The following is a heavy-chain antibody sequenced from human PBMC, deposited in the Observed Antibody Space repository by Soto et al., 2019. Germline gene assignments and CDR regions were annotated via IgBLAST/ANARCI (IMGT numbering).Heavy chain of an antibody. Sequence: QVQLQESGPGLVKPSGTLSLTCAVSGGSISSSNWWSWVRQPPGKGLEWIGEIYHSGSTNYNPSLKSRVTLSVDKSKNQFSLKLSSVTAADTAVYYCARHMRGDIVVALEPYYYYGMDVWGQGTTVTVSS. J-gene: IGHJ6*02. CDR2: IYHSGST. CDR1: GGSISSSNW. D-gene: IGHD2-15*01. CDR3: ARHMRGDIVVALEPYYYYGMDV. V-gene: IGHV4-4*02.